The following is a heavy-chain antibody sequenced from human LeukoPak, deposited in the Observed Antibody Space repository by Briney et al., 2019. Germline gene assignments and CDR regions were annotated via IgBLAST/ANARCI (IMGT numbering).Heavy chain of an antibody. Sequence: GGSLRLSCAASGFTFSSYGMHWVRQAPGKGLEWVSAISGSGDRTYYADSVKGRFTISRDNSKNTLYLQMNSLRAEDTAVYYCAKDLTTVLWFGELVTNYFDYWGQGTLVTVSS. CDR2: ISGSGDRT. V-gene: IGHV3-23*01. CDR1: GFTFSSYG. CDR3: AKDLTTVLWFGELVTNYFDY. J-gene: IGHJ4*02. D-gene: IGHD3-10*01.